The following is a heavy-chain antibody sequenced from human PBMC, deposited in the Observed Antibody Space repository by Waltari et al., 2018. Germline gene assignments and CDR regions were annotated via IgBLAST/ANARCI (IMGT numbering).Heavy chain of an antibody. CDR1: GFTFSNYA. J-gene: IGHJ4*02. Sequence: EVQLVESGGGLVKPGGSLRLSCVASGFTFSNYAMNWVRQAPGKGLEWVSSISANSGNTYYSDSMKGRFTISRDNAKNTLYLQMNNLRADDTALYFCARDGGSPDYWGQGILVTVSS. CDR2: ISANSGNT. D-gene: IGHD3-16*01. CDR3: ARDGGSPDY. V-gene: IGHV3-21*01.